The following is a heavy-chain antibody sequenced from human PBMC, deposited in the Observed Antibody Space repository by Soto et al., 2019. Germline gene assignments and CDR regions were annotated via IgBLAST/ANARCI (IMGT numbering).Heavy chain of an antibody. D-gene: IGHD6-19*01. CDR1: GFTFSSYS. CDR3: AIVQYSSGPFDY. J-gene: IGHJ4*02. V-gene: IGHV3-21*01. CDR2: ISSSSSYI. Sequence: PGGSLRLSCAASGFTFSSYSMNWVRQAPGKGLEWVSSISSSSSYIYYADSVKGRFTISRDNAKNSLYLQMNSLRAEDTAVYYCAIVQYSSGPFDYWGQGTLVTVSS.